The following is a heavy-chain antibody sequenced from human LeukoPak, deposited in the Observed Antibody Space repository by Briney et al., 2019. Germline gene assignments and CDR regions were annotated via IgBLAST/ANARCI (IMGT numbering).Heavy chain of an antibody. CDR2: IYYSGST. V-gene: IGHV4-59*01. D-gene: IGHD5-24*01. J-gene: IGHJ5*02. Sequence: SETLSLTCTVSGGSISSYYWSWIRQPPGKGLEWIGYIYYSGSTNYNPSLKSRVTISVDTSKNQFSLKLSSVTAADTAVDYCARMGREKANLRFEPWGQGTLVNVP. CDR3: ARMGREKANLRFEP. CDR1: GGSISSYY.